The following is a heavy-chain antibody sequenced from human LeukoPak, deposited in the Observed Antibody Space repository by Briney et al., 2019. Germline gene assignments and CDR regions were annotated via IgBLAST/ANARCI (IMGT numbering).Heavy chain of an antibody. Sequence: GGSLRLSCAASGFTFSDYYMTWIRQTPGRGLEWVSYISSSGSTTHYADSVKGRFTISRDNAKNSLYVQMSNLRAEDTAVYYCARVPRSGGSIDYWGQGTLVTVSP. V-gene: IGHV3-11*01. CDR3: ARVPRSGGSIDY. D-gene: IGHD6-19*01. CDR1: GFTFSDYY. J-gene: IGHJ4*02. CDR2: ISSSGSTT.